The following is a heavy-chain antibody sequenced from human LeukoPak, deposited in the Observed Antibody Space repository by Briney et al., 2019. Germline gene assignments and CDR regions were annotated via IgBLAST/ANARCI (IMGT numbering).Heavy chain of an antibody. D-gene: IGHD5-24*01. Sequence: PSETLSLTCTVSGGSISSYYWSWIRQPPGKGLEWIGYIYYSGSTNYNPPLKSRVTISVDTSKNQFSLKLSSVTAADTAVYYCARGTDERWLQWGNYYMDVWGKGTTVTVSS. CDR3: ARGTDERWLQWGNYYMDV. J-gene: IGHJ6*03. V-gene: IGHV4-59*01. CDR2: IYYSGST. CDR1: GGSISSYY.